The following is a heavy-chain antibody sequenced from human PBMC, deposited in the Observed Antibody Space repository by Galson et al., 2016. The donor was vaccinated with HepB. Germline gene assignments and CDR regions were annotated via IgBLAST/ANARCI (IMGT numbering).Heavy chain of an antibody. CDR3: ARARFVGYPLYYFDY. CDR2: SSNSGTT. J-gene: IGHJ4*02. V-gene: IGHV4-31*03. D-gene: IGHD5-18*01. CDR1: SGSINSDGYY. Sequence: LSLTCTVSSGSINSDGYYWTWLRQHSGKGLEWIGFSSNSGTTDYNPSLQSRVHISVDTSKNQFSLRLNSVAAADTAVYYCARARFVGYPLYYFDYWGQGTLVSVPS.